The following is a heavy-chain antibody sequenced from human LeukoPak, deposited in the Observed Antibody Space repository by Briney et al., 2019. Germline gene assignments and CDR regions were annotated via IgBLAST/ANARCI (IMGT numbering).Heavy chain of an antibody. CDR1: GGSFSGYY. CDR3: ARVSGRYYYMDV. CDR2: INHSGST. V-gene: IGHV4-34*01. Sequence: SETLSLTCAVYGGSFSGYYWSWIRQPPGKGLEWIGEINHSGSTNYNPSLKSRVTISVDTSKNQFSLKLSSVTAADTAVYYCARVSGRYYYMDVWGKGTTVTVSS. J-gene: IGHJ6*03.